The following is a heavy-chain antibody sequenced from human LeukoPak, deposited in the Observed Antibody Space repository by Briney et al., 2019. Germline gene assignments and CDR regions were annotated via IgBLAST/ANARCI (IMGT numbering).Heavy chain of an antibody. CDR2: IIPIFGTA. J-gene: IGHJ6*02. V-gene: IGHV1-69*13. CDR3: ARKNDSGYDYQTFDYYYYGMDV. D-gene: IGHD5-12*01. CDR1: GGTFSSYA. Sequence: SVKVSCKASGGTFSSYAISWVRQAPGQGLEWMGGIIPIFGTANYAQKFQGRVTITADESTSTAYMELSSLRSEDTAVYYCARKNDSGYDYQTFDYYYYGMDVWGQGTTVTVSS.